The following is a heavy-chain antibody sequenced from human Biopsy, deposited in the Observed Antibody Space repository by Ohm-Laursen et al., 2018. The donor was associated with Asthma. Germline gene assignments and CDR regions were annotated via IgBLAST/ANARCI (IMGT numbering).Heavy chain of an antibody. CDR3: ARDIAFGGVHDL. Sequence: SLRLSCTASGFTFSDYSMTWIRQAPGKGLEWVSYISSSGSSILYADSVKGRFTISRDNAKNSLHLQMHSLRAEDTAIYYCARDIAFGGVHDLGGLGTLVAVSS. D-gene: IGHD3-16*01. CDR1: GFTFSDYS. V-gene: IGHV3-11*01. CDR2: ISSSGSSI. J-gene: IGHJ5*02.